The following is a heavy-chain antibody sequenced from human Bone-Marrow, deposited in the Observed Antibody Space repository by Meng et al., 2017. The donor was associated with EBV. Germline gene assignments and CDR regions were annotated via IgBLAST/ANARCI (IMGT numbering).Heavy chain of an antibody. CDR2: LIPLSDAP. CDR1: GGTFRSDA. CDR3: ASESGRGFTPDY. D-gene: IGHD3-10*01. Sequence: QVEVGGSGGEVKKLGSSVKVSCKNSGGTFRSDAISWVRQAPGQGLEWMGGLIPLSDAPHYAQKFQGRVTITADESTSTHYLDLSGLRAEDTAVYYCASESGRGFTPDYWGQGTLVTVSS. V-gene: IGHV1-69*01. J-gene: IGHJ4*02.